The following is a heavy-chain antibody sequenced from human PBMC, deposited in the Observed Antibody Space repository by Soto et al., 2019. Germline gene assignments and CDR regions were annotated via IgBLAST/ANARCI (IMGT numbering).Heavy chain of an antibody. CDR1: GFTVSSNY. D-gene: IGHD2-21*02. J-gene: IGHJ4*02. CDR2: IYSGGSA. CDR3: ARGGGSGSVCSSIDY. Sequence: EVQLVESGGDLIQPGGSLRLSCAASGFTVSSNYMSWVRQAPGKGLGWVSFIYSGGSAYYADSVKGRFTISRDNSKNTLFLQMNSLRAEDRAVYYCARGGGSGSVCSSIDYWGQGALVSVSS. V-gene: IGHV3-53*01.